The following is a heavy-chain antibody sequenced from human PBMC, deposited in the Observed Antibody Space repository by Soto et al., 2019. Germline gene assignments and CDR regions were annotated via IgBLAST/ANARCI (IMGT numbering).Heavy chain of an antibody. V-gene: IGHV6-1*01. D-gene: IGHD6-19*01. CDR1: GDSVSSNSAA. Sequence: PSQTLSLTCVISGDSVSSNSAAWNWIRQSPSRGLKWLGRTYYRSQWYNDYAVSVKGRIIINPDTSKNQFSLQLSSVTPEDTAVYYCARTVARDYYYKGVDVWGQGTTVTVSS. CDR2: TYYRSQWYN. CDR3: ARTVARDYYYKGVDV. J-gene: IGHJ6*02.